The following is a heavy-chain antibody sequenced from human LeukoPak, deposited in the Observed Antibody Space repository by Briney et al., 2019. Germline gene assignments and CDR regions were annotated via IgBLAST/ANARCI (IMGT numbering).Heavy chain of an antibody. Sequence: GGSLRLSCADSGFTFSSYSMNWVRQAPGKGLEWVSSISSSSSYIYYADSVKGRFTISRDNAKNSLYLQMNSLRAEDTAVYYCARDGRRYSSSWYSLDYWGQGTLVTVSS. V-gene: IGHV3-21*01. CDR1: GFTFSSYS. CDR3: ARDGRRYSSSWYSLDY. D-gene: IGHD6-13*01. J-gene: IGHJ4*02. CDR2: ISSSSSYI.